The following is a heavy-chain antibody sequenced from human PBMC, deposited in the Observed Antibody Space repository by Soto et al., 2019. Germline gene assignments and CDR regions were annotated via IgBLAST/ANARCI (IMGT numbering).Heavy chain of an antibody. CDR1: GFTASSNY. D-gene: IGHD3-3*01. Sequence: GGSLRLSCVGSGFTASSNYMTWVRQAPGKGLEWVSIIYGGDTVHYADSVRGRFTISRDNAESSLYLQMNSLRDEDTAVYFCARDFGHGYYLDYWGRGTLVTVSS. V-gene: IGHV3-53*01. CDR3: ARDFGHGYYLDY. J-gene: IGHJ4*02. CDR2: IYGGDTV.